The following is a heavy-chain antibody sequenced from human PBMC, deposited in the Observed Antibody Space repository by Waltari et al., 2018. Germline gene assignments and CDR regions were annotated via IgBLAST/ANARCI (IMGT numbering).Heavy chain of an antibody. CDR3: ARGPYGERYFQD. J-gene: IGHJ1*01. V-gene: IGHV3-21*01. CDR1: GFTFTTST. Sequence: EVQLVESGGGLVKPGGSLRLSCVASGFTFTTSTMNWVRQAPGMVLEWFAFIASGSSSIYYAASVKGRFTISRDNATNSLSLQMNSLRAEDTALYFCARGPYGERYFQDWGQGTLVSVSS. CDR2: IASGSSSI. D-gene: IGHD2-21*01.